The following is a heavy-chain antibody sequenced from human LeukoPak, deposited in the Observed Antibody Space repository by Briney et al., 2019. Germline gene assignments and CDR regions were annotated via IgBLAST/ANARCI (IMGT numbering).Heavy chain of an antibody. CDR3: ARPGGATGYYYYMDV. CDR1: GGSISSGGYY. D-gene: IGHD5-12*01. J-gene: IGHJ6*03. V-gene: IGHV4-39*01. CDR2: IYYSGST. Sequence: SETLSLTCTVSGGSISSGGYYWGWFRQPPGKGLEWIGTIYYSGSTYYNPSLKSRVTISVDTSKNQFSLKLSSVTAADTAVYYCARPGGATGYYYYMDVWGKGTTVTVSS.